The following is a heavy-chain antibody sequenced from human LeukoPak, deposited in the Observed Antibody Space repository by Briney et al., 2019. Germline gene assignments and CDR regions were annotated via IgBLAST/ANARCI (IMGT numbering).Heavy chain of an antibody. Sequence: SETLSLTCTVSGGSISSYYWSWIRQPPGKGLEWIGYIYYIGSTNYNPSLKSRVTISVDTSKNQFSLKLSSVTAADTAVYYCARGIMITFGGVIAGGAFDYWGQGTLVTVSS. V-gene: IGHV4-59*01. CDR1: GGSISSYY. D-gene: IGHD3-16*02. CDR2: IYYIGST. CDR3: ARGIMITFGGVIAGGAFDY. J-gene: IGHJ4*02.